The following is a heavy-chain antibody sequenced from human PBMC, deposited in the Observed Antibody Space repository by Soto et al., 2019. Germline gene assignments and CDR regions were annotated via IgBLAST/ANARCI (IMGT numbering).Heavy chain of an antibody. CDR3: ARGSLLLWFGELDFYL. CDR2: INPSGGST. J-gene: IGHJ2*01. Sequence: QEQLVQSGAEVKKPGASVKVSCKASGYTFTSYYMHWVRQAPGQGLEWMGIINPSGGSTSYAQKFQGRVTMTRDTSTSTVYMELSSLRSEDTAVYYCARGSLLLWFGELDFYLWGRGTLVTVSS. CDR1: GYTFTSYY. V-gene: IGHV1-46*03. D-gene: IGHD3-10*01.